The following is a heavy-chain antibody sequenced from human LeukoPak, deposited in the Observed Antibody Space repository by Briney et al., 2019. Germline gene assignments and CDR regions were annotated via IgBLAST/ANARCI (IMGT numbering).Heavy chain of an antibody. CDR2: IWYDGSKK. CDR3: ARDCPNPNIAAAGTVPVLDY. Sequence: GGSLRLFCAASGFTFSDSAIHWVRQAPGKGLEWVAVIWYDGSKKYYADSVKGRFTISRDNSKNTLYLQMNSLRAEDTAVYYCARDCPNPNIAAAGTVPVLDYWGQGTLVTVSS. J-gene: IGHJ4*02. CDR1: GFTFSDSA. D-gene: IGHD6-13*01. V-gene: IGHV3-33*08.